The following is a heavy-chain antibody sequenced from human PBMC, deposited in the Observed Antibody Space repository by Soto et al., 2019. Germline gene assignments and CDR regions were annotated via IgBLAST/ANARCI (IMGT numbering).Heavy chain of an antibody. V-gene: IGHV4-4*07. J-gene: IGHJ4*02. CDR1: GGSISSYY. CDR3: ARDLGSTRWSYYDSSGAGY. D-gene: IGHD3-22*01. CDR2: IYTSGST. Sequence: QVQLQESGPGLVKPSETLSLTCTVSGGSISSYYWSWIRQPAGKGLEWIGRIYTSGSTNYNPSLKSRVTMSVDTSKNQFSLKLSSVTAADTAVYYCARDLGSTRWSYYDSSGAGYWGQGTLVTVSS.